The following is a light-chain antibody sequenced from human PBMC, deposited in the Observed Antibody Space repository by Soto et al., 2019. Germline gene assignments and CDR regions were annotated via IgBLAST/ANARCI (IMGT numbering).Light chain of an antibody. V-gene: IGLV6-57*03. CDR2: EDD. Sequence: FMLTQPHSVSESPGETVTISCTRSSGSIADNYVQWYQQRPGSAPTIVIYEDDQRPSGVPDRFSGSTDSSSNSASLTISGLKNEDEADYCCQSYDTMVVFGGGTKLTVL. CDR3: QSYDTMVV. J-gene: IGLJ2*01. CDR1: SGSIADNY.